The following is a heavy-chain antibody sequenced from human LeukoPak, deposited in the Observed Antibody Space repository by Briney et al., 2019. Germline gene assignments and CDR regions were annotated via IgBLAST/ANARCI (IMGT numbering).Heavy chain of an antibody. CDR3: VRYCNGGSCYRAAFDV. V-gene: IGHV3-33*01. D-gene: IGHD2-15*01. CDR1: GFTFSDYG. Sequence: HGGSLRLSCAASGFTFSDYGMYWVRQAPGKGLEWVALIWYDGGKKYYTDSVRGRFTISRDKSKNTLYLQMNSLRAEDTAVYYCVRYCNGGSCYRAAFDVWGPGTTVTVSS. J-gene: IGHJ3*01. CDR2: IWYDGGKK.